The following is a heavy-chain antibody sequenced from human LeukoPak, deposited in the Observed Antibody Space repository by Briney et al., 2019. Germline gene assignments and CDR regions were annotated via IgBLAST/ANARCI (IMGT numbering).Heavy chain of an antibody. V-gene: IGHV4-39*07. D-gene: IGHD5-18*01. CDR2: IYYSGST. J-gene: IGHJ4*02. Sequence: SETLSLTCTVSGGSISSSSDYWGWIRQPPGKGLEWIGSIYYSGSTWSSLKSRVTISIDTSKNKFSLKLSSVTAADTAVYYCARAGYSYGYVDYWGQGTLVTVSS. CDR1: GGSISSSSDY. CDR3: ARAGYSYGYVDY.